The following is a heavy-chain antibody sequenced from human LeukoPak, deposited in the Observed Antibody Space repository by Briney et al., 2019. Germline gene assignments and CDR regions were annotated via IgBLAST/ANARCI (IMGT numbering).Heavy chain of an antibody. J-gene: IGHJ5*02. D-gene: IGHD2-21*01. V-gene: IGHV3-7*01. Sequence: GGSLRLSCAASGFTFSSYWMSWVRQAPGKGLEWVANIKQDGSEKYYVDSVKGRFTISRDNAKNSLYLQMNSLRAEDTAVYYCARDIPRGSGWFDPWGQGTLVTVSS. CDR3: ARDIPRGSGWFDP. CDR1: GFTFSSYW. CDR2: IKQDGSEK.